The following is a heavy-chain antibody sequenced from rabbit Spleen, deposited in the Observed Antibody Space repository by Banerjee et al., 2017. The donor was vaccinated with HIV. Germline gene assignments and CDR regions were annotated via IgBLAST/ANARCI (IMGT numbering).Heavy chain of an antibody. CDR3: ARYYIFYGMDL. Sequence: QEQLEESGGGLVKPEGSLTLTCKASGFSFSDRDVMCWVRQAPGKGLEWIVCIYAGSSGTTYYASWAKGRFTISKTSSTTLTLQMTSLTAADTATYFCARYYIFYGMDLWGQGTLVTVS. J-gene: IGHJ6*01. CDR2: IYAGSSGTT. V-gene: IGHV1S45*01. CDR1: GFSFSDRDV. D-gene: IGHD4-1*01.